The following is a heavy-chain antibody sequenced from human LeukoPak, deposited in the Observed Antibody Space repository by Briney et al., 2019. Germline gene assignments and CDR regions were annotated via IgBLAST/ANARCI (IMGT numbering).Heavy chain of an antibody. J-gene: IGHJ4*02. CDR1: GFTFSSYS. CDR2: ISSSSSYI. Sequence: GESLQISCAASGFTFSSYSMNWVRQAPGKGLEWVSSISSSSSYIYYADSVKGRFTISRDNAKNSLYLQMNSLRAEDTAVYYCARDLSGDYWGQGTLVTVSS. D-gene: IGHD3-3*01. V-gene: IGHV3-21*01. CDR3: ARDLSGDY.